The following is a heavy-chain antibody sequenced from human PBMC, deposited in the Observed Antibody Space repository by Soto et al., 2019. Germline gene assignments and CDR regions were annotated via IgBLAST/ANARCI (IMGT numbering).Heavy chain of an antibody. J-gene: IGHJ1*01. Sequence: ASVKVSCKVSGYTLTELSMHWVRQAPGKGLEWMGGFDPEDGETIYAQKFQGRVTMTEDTSTDTAYMELRSLRSEDTAGYYCATAPRYCSGGSCFLHSSAEYFQHWGQGTLVTVSS. CDR1: GYTLTELS. V-gene: IGHV1-24*01. CDR2: FDPEDGET. D-gene: IGHD2-15*01. CDR3: ATAPRYCSGGSCFLHSSAEYFQH.